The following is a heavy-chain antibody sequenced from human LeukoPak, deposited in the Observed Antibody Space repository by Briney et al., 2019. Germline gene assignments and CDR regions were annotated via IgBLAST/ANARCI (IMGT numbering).Heavy chain of an antibody. CDR1: GFTFSSYA. J-gene: IGHJ6*02. CDR3: ARTVVVTYYYGMDV. CDR2: ISYDGSNK. V-gene: IGHV3-30*09. Sequence: GRSLRLSCAASGFTFSSYAMHWVRQAPGKGLEWVAVISYDGSNKYYADSVKGRFAISRDNSKNTLYLQMNSLRAEDTAVYYCARTVVVTYYYGMDVWGQGTTVTASS. D-gene: IGHD2-21*01.